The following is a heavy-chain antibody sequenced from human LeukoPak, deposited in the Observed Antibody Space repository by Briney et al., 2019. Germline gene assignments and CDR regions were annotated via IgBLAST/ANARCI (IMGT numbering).Heavy chain of an antibody. D-gene: IGHD3-22*01. CDR3: AKDLYYDDSGPDC. CDR2: ISAGGGTT. Sequence: GGSLRLSCAASGFTFSDYYMSWIRQAPGKGLEWVSGISAGGGTTHYADSVKGRFTISRDNSKITLYLQMNGLRADDTAVYYCAKDLYYDDSGPDCWGQGTLVTVSS. J-gene: IGHJ4*02. V-gene: IGHV3-23*01. CDR1: GFTFSDYY.